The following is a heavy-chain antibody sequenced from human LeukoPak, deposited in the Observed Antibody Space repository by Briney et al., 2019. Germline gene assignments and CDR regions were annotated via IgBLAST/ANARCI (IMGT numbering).Heavy chain of an antibody. CDR2: IASETYGGTA. V-gene: IGHV3-49*04. CDR3: TRDQTPYY. Sequence: GGSLRLSCAASGFTFSSYEMNWVRQAPGKGLEWVGFIASETYGGTAEYAASVKGRFIISRDDSKSIAYLQMNSLKTEDTAVYYCTRDQTPYYWGQGTLDTVSS. J-gene: IGHJ4*02. CDR1: GFTFSSYE.